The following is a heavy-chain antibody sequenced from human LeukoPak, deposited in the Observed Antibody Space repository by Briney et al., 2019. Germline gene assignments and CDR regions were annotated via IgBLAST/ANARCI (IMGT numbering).Heavy chain of an antibody. CDR3: AREYHMVRGEFGWFDP. J-gene: IGHJ5*02. V-gene: IGHV1-2*02. D-gene: IGHD3-10*01. CDR2: INPNSGGT. CDR1: GYTFTGYY. Sequence: ASVKVSCKASGYTFTGYYMHWVRQAPGQGLEWMGWINPNSGGTNYAQKFQGRVTMTRDTSISTAYMELSRLRSDDTAVYYCAREYHMVRGEFGWFDPWGQGTLVTVSS.